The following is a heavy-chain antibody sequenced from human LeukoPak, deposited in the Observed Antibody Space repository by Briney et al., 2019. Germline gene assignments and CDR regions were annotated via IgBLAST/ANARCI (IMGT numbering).Heavy chain of an antibody. CDR3: ARDKSISSWDFDY. CDR1: GFTFSSYS. D-gene: IGHD2-21*01. J-gene: IGHJ4*02. V-gene: IGHV3-48*02. Sequence: GESLRLSCAASGFTFSSYSMNWVRQAPGKGLEWVSYISSSSSTIYYADSVKGRFTISRDNAKNSLYLQMSSLRDEDTAVYYCARDKSISSWDFDYWGQGTLVTVTS. CDR2: ISSSSSTI.